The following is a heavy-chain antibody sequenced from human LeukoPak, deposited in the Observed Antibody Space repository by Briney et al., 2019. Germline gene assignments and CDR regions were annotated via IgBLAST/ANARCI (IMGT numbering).Heavy chain of an antibody. J-gene: IGHJ5*02. CDR1: GFTFEDYA. Sequence: PGGSLRLSCAASGFTFEDYAMHWVRQVPGKGLEWVSFISGAGGNTYYRDSVKGRFTISRDNSKNSLYLQMNSLKTEDAALYSCAKSRLSGWYGDNWFDPWGQGTLVTVSS. D-gene: IGHD6-19*01. V-gene: IGHV3-43*02. CDR3: AKSRLSGWYGDNWFDP. CDR2: ISGAGGNT.